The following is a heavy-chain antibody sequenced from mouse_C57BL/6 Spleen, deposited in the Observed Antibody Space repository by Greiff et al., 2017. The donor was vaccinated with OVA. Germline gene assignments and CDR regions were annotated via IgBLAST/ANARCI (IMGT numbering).Heavy chain of an antibody. CDR2: ISDGGSYT. D-gene: IGHD1-1*01. Sequence: EVQGVESGGGLVKPGGSLKLSCAASGFTFSSYAMSWVRQTPEKRLEWVATISDGGSYTYYPDNVKGRFTISRDNAKNNLYLQMSHLKSEDTAMYYCARVAKDDMDYWGQGTSVTVSS. CDR1: GFTFSSYA. CDR3: ARVAKDDMDY. V-gene: IGHV5-4*01. J-gene: IGHJ4*01.